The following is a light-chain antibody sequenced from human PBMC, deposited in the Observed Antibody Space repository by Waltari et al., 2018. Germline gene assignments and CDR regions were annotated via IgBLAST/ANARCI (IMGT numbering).Light chain of an antibody. CDR1: VLANKY. J-gene: IGLJ3*02. Sequence: SFELTQTSSLSVSPGQTVRITCSGDVLANKYARWFQQKPGQAPVLIISRDTERPSGIPERFSGSSSGTTVTLTIRGAQAEDEADYHCYAAADNNLGVFGGGTKVTVL. V-gene: IGLV3-27*01. CDR2: RDT. CDR3: YAAADNNLGV.